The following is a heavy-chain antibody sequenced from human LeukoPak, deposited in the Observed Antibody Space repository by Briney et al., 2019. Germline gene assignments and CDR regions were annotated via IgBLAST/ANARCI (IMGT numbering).Heavy chain of an antibody. Sequence: KTSETLSLTCAVSGGSISSSNWWSWVRQPPGKGLEWIGEIYHSGSTNYNPSLKSRVTISVDKSKNQFSLKLSSVTAADTAVYYCARGREISGSSIFDYWGQGTLVTVSS. CDR1: GGSISSSNW. J-gene: IGHJ4*02. CDR2: IYHSGST. V-gene: IGHV4-4*02. CDR3: ARGREISGSSIFDY. D-gene: IGHD1-26*01.